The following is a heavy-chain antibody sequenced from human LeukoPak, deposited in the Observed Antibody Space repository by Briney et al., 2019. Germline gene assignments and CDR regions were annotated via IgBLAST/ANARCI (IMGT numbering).Heavy chain of an antibody. D-gene: IGHD2-8*01. V-gene: IGHV4-61*02. CDR3: ARDPYGKNWFDP. Sequence: PSETLSLTCTVSGGSISSGSYYWSWIRQPAGKGLEWIGRIYTSGSTNYNPSLKSRVTISVDTSKNQFSLKLSSVTAADTAVYYCARDPYGKNWFDPWGQGTLVTVSS. CDR1: GGSISSGSYY. J-gene: IGHJ5*02. CDR2: IYTSGST.